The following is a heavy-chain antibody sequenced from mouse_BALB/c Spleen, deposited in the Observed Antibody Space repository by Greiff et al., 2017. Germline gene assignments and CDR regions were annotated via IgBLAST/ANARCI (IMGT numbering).Heavy chain of an antibody. J-gene: IGHJ4*01. Sequence: VQLQQSGPSLVQPSQSLSITCTVSGFSLTSYGVHWVRQSPGKGLEWLGVIWRGGSTDYNAAFMSRLSITKDNSKSQVFFKMNRLQADDTAIYYCAKKGGYDGRGAPMDYWGQGTSVTVSS. D-gene: IGHD2-14*01. CDR1: GFSLTSYG. CDR2: IWRGGST. V-gene: IGHV2-5-1*01. CDR3: AKKGGYDGRGAPMDY.